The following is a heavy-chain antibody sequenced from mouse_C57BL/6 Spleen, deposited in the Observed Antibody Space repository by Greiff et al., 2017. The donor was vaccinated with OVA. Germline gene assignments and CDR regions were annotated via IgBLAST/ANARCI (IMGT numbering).Heavy chain of an antibody. D-gene: IGHD1-1*01. J-gene: IGHJ4*01. Sequence: EVQLQQSGAELVRPGASVKLSCTASGFNIKDYYMHWVKQRPEQGLEWIGRIDPEDGDTEYAPKFQGKATMTADTSSNTAYLQLSSLTSEDPAVYYGTRLSHITTVVAPYWGQGTSVTVSS. CDR3: TRLSHITTVVAPY. V-gene: IGHV14-1*01. CDR2: IDPEDGDT. CDR1: GFNIKDYY.